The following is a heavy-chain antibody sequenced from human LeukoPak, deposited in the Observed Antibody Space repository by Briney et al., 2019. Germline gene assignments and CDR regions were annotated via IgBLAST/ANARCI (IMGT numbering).Heavy chain of an antibody. CDR1: GVSISSYY. CDR2: IYYSGST. Sequence: SETLSLTCTVSGVSISSYYWNWIRQPPGKGLEWIGDIYYSGSTNYNPSLKSRVTISLDTSKNQFSLKLNSVTAADTAVYYCAREAGSGKNWFDPWGQGTLVTVSS. CDR3: AREAGSGKNWFDP. J-gene: IGHJ5*02. D-gene: IGHD4-23*01. V-gene: IGHV4-59*01.